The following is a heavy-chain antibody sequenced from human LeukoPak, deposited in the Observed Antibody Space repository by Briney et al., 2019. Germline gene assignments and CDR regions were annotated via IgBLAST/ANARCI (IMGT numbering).Heavy chain of an antibody. J-gene: IGHJ4*02. CDR1: GYTFTGYY. D-gene: IGHD3-10*01. CDR2: INPNSGGT. CDR3: ARVPITMARGVIKKRDDFDY. Sequence: ASVKVSCKASGYTFTGYYMHWVRQAPGQGLEWMGWINPNSGGTNYAQKFQGRVTMTRDTSISTAYMELSRLRSDDTAVYYCARVPITMARGVIKKRDDFDYWGQGTLVTVSS. V-gene: IGHV1-2*02.